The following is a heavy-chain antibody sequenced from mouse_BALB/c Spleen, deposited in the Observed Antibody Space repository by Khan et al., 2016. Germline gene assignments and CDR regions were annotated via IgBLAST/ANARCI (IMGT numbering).Heavy chain of an antibody. CDR1: GFSITSEYA. CDR3: ARSSNCDWFAY. Sequence: EVQLQESGPGLVKPSQSLSLTCTVTGFSITSEYAWNWIRQFPGNKLEWMGYISYSGSTTYNPSLKSRVSLTRDKSKNQFFLHLNSVTAEDTATYYCARSSNCDWFAYWCHGTLFTVSA. V-gene: IGHV3-2*02. J-gene: IGHJ3*01. CDR2: ISYSGST. D-gene: IGHD4-1*01.